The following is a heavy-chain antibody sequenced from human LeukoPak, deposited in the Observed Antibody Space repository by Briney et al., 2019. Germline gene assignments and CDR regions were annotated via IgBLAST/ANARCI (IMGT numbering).Heavy chain of an antibody. CDR1: GFTFSSYA. J-gene: IGHJ6*02. D-gene: IGHD2-2*01. CDR3: ARDLWDIVVVPANYYGMDV. CDR2: ISYDGSNK. Sequence: GRSLRLSCAASGFTFSSYAMHWVRQAPGKGLEWVAVISYDGSNKYYADSVKGRFTISRDNSKNTLYLQMNRLRAEDTAVYYCARDLWDIVVVPANYYGMDVWGQGTTVTVSS. V-gene: IGHV3-30*04.